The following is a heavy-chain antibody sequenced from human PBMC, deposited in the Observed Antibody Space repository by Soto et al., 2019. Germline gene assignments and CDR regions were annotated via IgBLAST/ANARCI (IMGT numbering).Heavy chain of an antibody. J-gene: IGHJ6*02. Sequence: SVKVSCKASGGTFSSYAISWVRQAPGQGLEWMGGIIPIFGTANYAQKFQGRVTITADESTSTAYMELSSLRSEETALYYCARGFTIFGVVIYYYYGMDVWGQGTTVTVSS. CDR2: IIPIFGTA. D-gene: IGHD3-3*01. CDR3: ARGFTIFGVVIYYYYGMDV. V-gene: IGHV1-69*13. CDR1: GGTFSSYA.